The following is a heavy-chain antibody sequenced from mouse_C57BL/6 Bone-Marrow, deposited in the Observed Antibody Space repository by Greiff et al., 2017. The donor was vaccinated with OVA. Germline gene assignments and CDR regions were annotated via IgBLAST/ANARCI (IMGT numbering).Heavy chain of an antibody. CDR2: IGPGSGST. CDR3: ADDGYYPLGGY. J-gene: IGHJ2*01. V-gene: IGHV1-77*01. CDR1: GYTFTDSY. Sequence: QVQLQPSGPELVKPGASVQISCKASGYTFTDSYINWVKQRPGQGLEWIGKIGPGSGSTYYNGKFKGKATLTADKSSSTAYMQLSSLTSEDSAVYFCADDGYYPLGGYWGQGTTLTVSS. D-gene: IGHD2-3*01.